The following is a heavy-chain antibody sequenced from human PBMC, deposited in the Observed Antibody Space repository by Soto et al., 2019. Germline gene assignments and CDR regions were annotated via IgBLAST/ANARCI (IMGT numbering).Heavy chain of an antibody. CDR1: GYSFTNYG. Sequence: QIHLEQSRIEMKEPGTSLKISCATSGYSFTNYGINWVRQAPGQGLEWMGWISGYNGNTKYAQSFHDRVVMTADKFTSTGYLEMRNLRSNDTAVYYCARANTWVTGRVGTHWGQGTKVTVSS. D-gene: IGHD1-1*01. CDR2: ISGYNGNT. V-gene: IGHV1-18*01. CDR3: ARANTWVTGRVGTH. J-gene: IGHJ4*02.